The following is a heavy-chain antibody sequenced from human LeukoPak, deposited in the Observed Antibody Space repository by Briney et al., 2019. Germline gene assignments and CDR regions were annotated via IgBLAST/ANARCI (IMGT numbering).Heavy chain of an antibody. CDR3: ARVYYDDAFDI. Sequence: GGSLRLSCAASGFTVSSNYMSWVRQAPGKGLEWVSVIYSGGSTYYADSVEGRFTISRDNSKNTLYLQMNSLRAEDTAVYYCARVYYDDAFDIWGQGTMVTVSS. CDR1: GFTVSSNY. J-gene: IGHJ3*02. V-gene: IGHV3-53*01. D-gene: IGHD3-22*01. CDR2: IYSGGST.